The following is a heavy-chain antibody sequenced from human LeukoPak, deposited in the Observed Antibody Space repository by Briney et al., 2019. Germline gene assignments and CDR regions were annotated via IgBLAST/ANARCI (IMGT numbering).Heavy chain of an antibody. CDR1: GGSISSGGYY. V-gene: IGHV4-31*03. Sequence: PSETLSLTCTVSGGSISSGGYYWSWIRQHPGKGLEWIGYIYYSGSTYYNLSLKSRVTISVDTSKNQFSLKLSSVTAADTAVYYCARDRSTMVRGVIIHTNWFDPWGQGTLVTVSS. D-gene: IGHD3-10*01. CDR2: IYYSGST. J-gene: IGHJ5*02. CDR3: ARDRSTMVRGVIIHTNWFDP.